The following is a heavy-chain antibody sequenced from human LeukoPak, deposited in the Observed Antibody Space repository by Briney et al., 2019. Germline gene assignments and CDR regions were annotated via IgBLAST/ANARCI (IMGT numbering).Heavy chain of an antibody. Sequence: GESLKISCKGSGYSFTSYWIGWVRQMPGKGLEGLGFIYPGDSDTRYSPSFQGQVTISADKSISTAYLQWSSLKASDTAMYYCARQRGYSGYDSEIDYWGQGTLVTVSS. CDR3: ARQRGYSGYDSEIDY. V-gene: IGHV5-51*01. CDR1: GYSFTSYW. CDR2: IYPGDSDT. D-gene: IGHD5-12*01. J-gene: IGHJ4*02.